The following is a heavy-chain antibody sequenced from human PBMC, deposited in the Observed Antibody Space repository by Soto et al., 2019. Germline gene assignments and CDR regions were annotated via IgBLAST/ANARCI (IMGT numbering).Heavy chain of an antibody. CDR2: ISYDGSNK. J-gene: IGHJ4*02. V-gene: IGHV3-30*18. CDR3: AKRIAVAHYFDY. Sequence: VESGGGVVQPGRSLRLSCAASGFTFSSYGMHWVRQAPGKGLEWVAVISYDGSNKYYADSVKGRFTISRDNSKNTLYLQMNSLRAEDTAVYYCAKRIAVAHYFDYWGQGTLVTVSS. D-gene: IGHD6-19*01. CDR1: GFTFSSYG.